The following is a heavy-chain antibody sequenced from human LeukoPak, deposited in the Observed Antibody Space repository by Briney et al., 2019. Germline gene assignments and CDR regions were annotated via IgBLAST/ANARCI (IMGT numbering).Heavy chain of an antibody. V-gene: IGHV1-8*01. J-gene: IGHJ4*02. CDR1: GYTFTSYD. CDR3: ARALRYYDSGPPGY. D-gene: IGHD3-22*01. CDR2: MNPNSGNT. Sequence: ASVKVSCKASGYTFTSYDINWVRQATGQGLEWMGWMNPNSGNTGYAQKFQGRVTMTRNTSISTAYMELSSLRSEDTAVYYCARALRYYDSGPPGYWGQGTLVTVSS.